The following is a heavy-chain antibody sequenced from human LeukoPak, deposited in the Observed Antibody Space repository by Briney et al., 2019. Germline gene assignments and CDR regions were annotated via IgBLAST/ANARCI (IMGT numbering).Heavy chain of an antibody. CDR1: GFTFSNYA. CDR3: AKTETYYYGSGSPDTYFDL. J-gene: IGHJ2*01. D-gene: IGHD3-10*01. Sequence: PGGSLRLSCAASGFTFSNYAMSWVRQAPGKGLEWVSSISGSGGSTYYADSVKGRFTISRDNSKNTLYLQMNSLRAEDTAVYYCAKTETYYYGSGSPDTYFDLWGRGTLVTVSS. V-gene: IGHV3-23*01. CDR2: ISGSGGST.